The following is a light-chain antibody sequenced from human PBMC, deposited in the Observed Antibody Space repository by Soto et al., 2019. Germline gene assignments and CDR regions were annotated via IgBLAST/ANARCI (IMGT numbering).Light chain of an antibody. CDR2: GAV. J-gene: IGKJ1*01. CDR1: QSVSTN. CDR3: QQYEYWPPRT. Sequence: EVVVTQSPDIVSVSPGESATLFCRTSQSVSTNLAWYQQKPGQAPRLLISGAVTRATGVSARFSGRGSGTEFTLTITSLQSEDLGVYYGQQYEYWPPRTVGKGIRVEIK. V-gene: IGKV3-15*01.